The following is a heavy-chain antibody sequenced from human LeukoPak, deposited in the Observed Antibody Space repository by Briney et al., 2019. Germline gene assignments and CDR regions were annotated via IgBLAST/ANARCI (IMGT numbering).Heavy chain of an antibody. D-gene: IGHD4-17*01. CDR1: GFTFSSYG. V-gene: IGHV3-30*18. J-gene: IGHJ4*02. Sequence: GGSLRLSCAASGFTFSSYGMHWVRQAPGKGLEWVAVISYDGSNKYYADSVKGRFTISRDNSKNTLYLQMNSLRAEDTAVYYCTKAEDYGDYIDYWGQGTLVTVSS. CDR2: ISYDGSNK. CDR3: TKAEDYGDYIDY.